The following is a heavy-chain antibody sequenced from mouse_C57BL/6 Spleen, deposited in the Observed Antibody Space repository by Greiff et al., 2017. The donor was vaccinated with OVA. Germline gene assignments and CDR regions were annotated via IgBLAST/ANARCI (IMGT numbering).Heavy chain of an antibody. CDR3: ARVITTVVATKREYYFDY. V-gene: IGHV5-4*01. CDR1: GFTFSSYA. CDR2: ISDGGSYT. D-gene: IGHD1-1*01. J-gene: IGHJ2*01. Sequence: EVQGVESGGGLVKPGGSLKLSCAASGFTFSSYAMSWVRQTPEKRLEWVATISDGGSYTYYPDNVKGRFTISRDNAKNNLYLQMSHLKSEDTAMYYCARVITTVVATKREYYFDYWGQGTTLTVSS.